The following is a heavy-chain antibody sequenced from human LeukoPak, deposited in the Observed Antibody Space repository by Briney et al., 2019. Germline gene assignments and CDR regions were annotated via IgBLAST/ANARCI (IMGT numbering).Heavy chain of an antibody. CDR1: GFTFSSYG. V-gene: IGHV3-30*18. CDR2: ISYDGSNK. J-gene: IGHJ3*02. Sequence: PGRSLRLSCAASGFTFSSYGMHWVRQAPGKGLEWVAVISYDGSNKYYADSVKGRFTISRDNSKNTLYLQMNSLRAEDTAVYYCAKLQDGYDSSGLLAPHDAFDIWGQGTMVTVSS. CDR3: AKLQDGYDSSGLLAPHDAFDI. D-gene: IGHD3-22*01.